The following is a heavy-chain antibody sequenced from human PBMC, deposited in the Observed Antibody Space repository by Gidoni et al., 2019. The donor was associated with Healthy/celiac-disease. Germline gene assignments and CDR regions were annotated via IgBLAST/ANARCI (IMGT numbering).Heavy chain of an antibody. V-gene: IGHV4-38-2*02. J-gene: IGHJ6*02. CDR2: IYHSGST. Sequence: QVQLQESGPGLVKPSETLSLTCTVSGYSISSGYYWGWIRQPPGQGLEWIGSIYHSGSTYYNPSLKSRVTISVDTSKNQFSLKLSSVTAADTAVYYCARTIMITFGGVIVEDYYYGMDVWGQGTTVTVSS. CDR1: GYSISSGYY. CDR3: ARTIMITFGGVIVEDYYYGMDV. D-gene: IGHD3-16*02.